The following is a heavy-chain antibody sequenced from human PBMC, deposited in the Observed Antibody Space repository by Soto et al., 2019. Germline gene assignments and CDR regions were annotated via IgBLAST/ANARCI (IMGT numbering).Heavy chain of an antibody. CDR1: GFTFSSYS. CDR3: ARDEWRNPYYFDY. D-gene: IGHD3-3*01. Sequence: AGGSLRLSCAASGFTFSSYSMNWVRQAPGKGLEWVSSISSSSSYIYYADSVKGRFTISRDNAKNSLYLQMNSLRAEDTAVYYCARDEWRNPYYFDYWGQGTLVTVSS. J-gene: IGHJ4*02. CDR2: ISSSSSYI. V-gene: IGHV3-21*01.